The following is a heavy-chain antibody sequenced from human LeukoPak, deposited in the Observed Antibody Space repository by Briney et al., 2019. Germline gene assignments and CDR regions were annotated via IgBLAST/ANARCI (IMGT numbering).Heavy chain of an antibody. D-gene: IGHD5-18*01. J-gene: IGHJ4*02. CDR3: AKGAAGSLWLMEY. V-gene: IGHV3-74*01. CDR1: GSGFTFNNYW. Sequence: GGSLRLSCAASGSGFTFNNYWMHWVRQAPGKGLVWVSRINADGSTTSYADSVRGRFTISRDNSKNTLFLQMNSLGAEDTAVYYCAKGAAGSLWLMEYWGQGTLVTVSS. CDR2: INADGSTT.